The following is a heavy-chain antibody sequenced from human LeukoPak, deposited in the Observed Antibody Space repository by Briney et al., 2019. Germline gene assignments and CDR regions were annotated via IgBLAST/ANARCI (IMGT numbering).Heavy chain of an antibody. Sequence: ASVKVSCKASGYTFTSYDINWVRQATGQGLEWMGWMNPNSGNTGYAQKFQGRVTITRNTSISTAYMELSSLRSEDTAVYYCARSYGYSYGAFDYWGQGTLVTVSS. CDR1: GYTFTSYD. V-gene: IGHV1-8*03. J-gene: IGHJ4*02. D-gene: IGHD5-18*01. CDR3: ARSYGYSYGAFDY. CDR2: MNPNSGNT.